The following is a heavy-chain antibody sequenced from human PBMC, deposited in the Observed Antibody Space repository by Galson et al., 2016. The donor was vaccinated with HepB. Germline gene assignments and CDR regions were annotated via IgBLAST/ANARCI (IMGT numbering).Heavy chain of an antibody. Sequence: SVTVSCKASGGTFSSYAISWVRQAPRQGLEWMGGIVPIFGTANYAQRFQGRVTITADESASTAYMELSSLRSEDTAVYYCARGTVTPFHYYYYYMDVWGKGTTVTVSS. J-gene: IGHJ6*03. CDR2: IVPIFGTA. CDR3: ARGTVTPFHYYYYYMDV. D-gene: IGHD4-17*01. V-gene: IGHV1-69*13. CDR1: GGTFSSYA.